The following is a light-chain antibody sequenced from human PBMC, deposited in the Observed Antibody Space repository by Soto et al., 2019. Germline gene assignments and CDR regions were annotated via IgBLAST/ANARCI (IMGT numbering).Light chain of an antibody. Sequence: SYELTQPSSVSVAPGQTARITCGGNNIGFKSVYWYQQRPGQAPVLVVSEDTDRPAGIPERISASNSGNTATLPISGVEGGDEADYYCQVWDSGSDQLVFGGGTKLTVL. CDR1: NIGFKS. CDR3: QVWDSGSDQLV. CDR2: EDT. J-gene: IGLJ2*01. V-gene: IGLV3-21*02.